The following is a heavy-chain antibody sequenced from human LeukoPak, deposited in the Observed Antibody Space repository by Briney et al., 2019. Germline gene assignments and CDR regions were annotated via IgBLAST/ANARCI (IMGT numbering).Heavy chain of an antibody. V-gene: IGHV3-74*01. D-gene: IGHD2-21*02. J-gene: IGHJ4*02. CDR2: INSDGVNT. CDR1: GFTFSSYW. CDR3: ARSIVVVTAIPAY. Sequence: GGSLRLSCAASGFTFSSYWMHWVRKAPGKGLVWVSRINSDGVNTTYADSVKGRFTISRDNAKNTLYLQMNSLRAEDTAVYYCARSIVVVTAIPAYWGQGTLVTVSS.